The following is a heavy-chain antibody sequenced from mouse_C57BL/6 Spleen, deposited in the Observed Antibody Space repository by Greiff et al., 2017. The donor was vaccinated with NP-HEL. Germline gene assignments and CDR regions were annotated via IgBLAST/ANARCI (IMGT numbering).Heavy chain of an antibody. CDR3: ARQPPTVVYFDY. D-gene: IGHD1-1*01. Sequence: EVQLVESGGDLVKPGGSLKLSCAASGFTFSSYGMSWVRQTPDKRLEWVATISSGGSYTYYPDSVKGRFTISRDNAKNTLYLQMSSLKSEDTAMYYCARQPPTVVYFDYWGQGTTLTVSS. CDR1: GFTFSSYG. CDR2: ISSGGSYT. J-gene: IGHJ2*01. V-gene: IGHV5-6*01.